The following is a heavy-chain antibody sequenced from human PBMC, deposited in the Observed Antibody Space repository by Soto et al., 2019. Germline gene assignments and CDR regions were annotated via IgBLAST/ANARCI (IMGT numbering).Heavy chain of an antibody. CDR1: GGSVSSGSYY. J-gene: IGHJ5*02. CDR3: ARVVDYGENGFDP. V-gene: IGHV4-61*01. D-gene: IGHD4-17*01. CDR2: IYYSGST. Sequence: QVQLQESGPGLVKPSETLSLTCTVSGGSVSSGSYYWSWIRQAPGTALGWIGYIYYSGSTKYNPSLKGRVTISVDTSKNKFSLKLSSVTAADTAVYYCARVVDYGENGFDPWGQGTLVTVSS.